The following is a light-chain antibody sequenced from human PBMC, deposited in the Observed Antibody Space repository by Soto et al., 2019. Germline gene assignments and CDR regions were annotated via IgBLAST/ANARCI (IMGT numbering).Light chain of an antibody. CDR1: QSVSSN. Sequence: EIVMTQSPATLSVSPGDIATLSCRSRQSVSSNLAWYQQKPGQAPRLLIYGASTMATGIPARFSGSGSGTAFTLTISSLQSEDFAVYDCQQYNNWPPLTFGQGNHVQIK. J-gene: IGKJ1*01. V-gene: IGKV3-15*01. CDR3: QQYNNWPPLT. CDR2: GAS.